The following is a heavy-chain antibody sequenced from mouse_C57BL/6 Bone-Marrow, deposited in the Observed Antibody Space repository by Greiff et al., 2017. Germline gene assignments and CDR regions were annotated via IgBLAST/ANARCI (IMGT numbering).Heavy chain of an antibody. J-gene: IGHJ1*03. CDR3: ARGGNFYYWYFDV. D-gene: IGHD2-1*01. CDR2: IYPRDGST. CDR1: GYTFTDHT. Sequence: VQLQQSDAELVKPGASVKISCKVSGYTFTDHTIHWMKQRPEQGLEWIGYIYPRDGSTKYNEKFKGKATLTADKSSSTAYMQLNSLTSEDSAVXCCARGGNFYYWYFDVWGTGTTVTVAS. V-gene: IGHV1-78*01.